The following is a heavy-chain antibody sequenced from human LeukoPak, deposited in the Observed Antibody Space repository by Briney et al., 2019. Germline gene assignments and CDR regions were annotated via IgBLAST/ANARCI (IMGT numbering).Heavy chain of an antibody. J-gene: IGHJ4*02. CDR3: VRIYCSTTTCYPDY. CDR2: INPNSGGT. V-gene: IGHV1-2*06. Sequence: SVKVSCKASGYTFTGYYMNWVQQAPGQGLEWIGRINPNSGGTNYAQKFQGRVTMTRDTSISTAYMELSRLRSDDTAVYYCVRIYCSTTTCYPDYWGQGTLVTVSS. CDR1: GYTFTGYY. D-gene: IGHD2-2*01.